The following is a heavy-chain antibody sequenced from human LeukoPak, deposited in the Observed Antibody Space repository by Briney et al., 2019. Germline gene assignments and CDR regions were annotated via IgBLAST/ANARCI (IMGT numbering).Heavy chain of an antibody. CDR1: GFTFSIYS. J-gene: IGHJ4*02. Sequence: GGSLRLSCAAPGFTFSIYSMNWVRQARGKGLEWVSYISSSGTTIYYADPVKGRFTISRDNAKNSLYLQMNSLRAEDTAIYYCARELEGSKDGVGDYWGQGTLVTVSS. V-gene: IGHV3-48*04. CDR3: ARELEGSKDGVGDY. D-gene: IGHD1-1*01. CDR2: ISSSGTTI.